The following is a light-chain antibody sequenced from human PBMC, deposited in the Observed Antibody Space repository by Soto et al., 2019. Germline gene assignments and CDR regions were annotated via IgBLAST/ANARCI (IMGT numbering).Light chain of an antibody. CDR3: CLYVGATTYV. CDR2: EVD. Sequence: QSALTQPPSASGSAGQSVTISCTGPTNDVGGFNYVSWYQQHPGRVPKLIIYEVDKRPSGVPDRFSGSKSGNTASLTVSGLQADDEADYYCCLYVGATTYVFGTGTKVTVL. CDR1: TNDVGGFNY. V-gene: IGLV2-8*01. J-gene: IGLJ1*01.